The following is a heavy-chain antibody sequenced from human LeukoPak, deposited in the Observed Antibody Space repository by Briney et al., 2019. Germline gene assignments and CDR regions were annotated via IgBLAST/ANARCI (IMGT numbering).Heavy chain of an antibody. CDR3: ARDDGGSPGG. CDR1: GFSFSGYA. D-gene: IGHD1-26*01. J-gene: IGHJ4*02. CDR2: ISDKGDST. Sequence: GGSLRLSCEASGFSFSGYAMHWVRQAPGKGLEYVSAISDKGDSTYYANSVKGRFTISRDNSKNTLYLQMGSLRVEDMAVYYCARDDGGSPGGWGQGTLVTVSS. V-gene: IGHV3-64*01.